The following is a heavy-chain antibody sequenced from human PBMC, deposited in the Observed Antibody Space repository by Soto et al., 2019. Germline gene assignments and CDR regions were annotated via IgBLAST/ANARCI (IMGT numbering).Heavy chain of an antibody. CDR2: ISASGGII. J-gene: IGHJ4*02. D-gene: IGHD3-10*01. CDR3: ARAHRAFSPITLVRGLIPFDY. CDR1: GFTFSSHG. Sequence: EVHLLESGGGLVQPGGSLRLSCAVSGFTFSSHGMSWVRQAPGKGLEWVSGISASGGIIYYTDSVKGRFTISRDNSKNTLSLQLNSLRAEDTAVYYCARAHRAFSPITLVRGLIPFDYWGQGTLVTVSS. V-gene: IGHV3-23*01.